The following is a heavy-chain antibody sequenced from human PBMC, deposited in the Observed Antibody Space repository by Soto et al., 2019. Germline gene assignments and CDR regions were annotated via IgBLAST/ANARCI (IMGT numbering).Heavy chain of an antibody. D-gene: IGHD3-10*01. CDR2: IIPDGSVA. CDR1: GFTFSSSW. Sequence: EVQLVDSGGALVQPGGSRRISCAASGFTFSSSWMAWVRQVPGKGLEWVALIIPDGSVASYVGSVRGRFIISRDNAQNSLYLQMNSVSAEDTAVYYCSRDPGFGAIDYWGQGTLVTVSS. CDR3: SRDPGFGAIDY. J-gene: IGHJ4*02. V-gene: IGHV3-7*01.